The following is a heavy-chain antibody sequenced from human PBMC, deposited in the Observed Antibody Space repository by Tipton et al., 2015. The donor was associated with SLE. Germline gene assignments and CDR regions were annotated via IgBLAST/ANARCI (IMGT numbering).Heavy chain of an antibody. V-gene: IGHV4-4*07. J-gene: IGHJ4*02. CDR3: ARGGWSLGY. D-gene: IGHD2-15*01. Sequence: TLSLTCTVSGGSISFDYWSWIRQSAGRGLEWIGRIYSSGDRDYNPSPRSRVTMSIDASQNRVPLRLKSVSAADTAVYYCARGGWSLGYWGQGTRVTVSS. CDR2: IYSSGDR. CDR1: GGSISFDY.